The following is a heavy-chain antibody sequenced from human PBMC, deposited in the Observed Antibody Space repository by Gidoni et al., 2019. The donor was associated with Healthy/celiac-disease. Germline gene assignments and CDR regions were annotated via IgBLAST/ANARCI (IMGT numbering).Heavy chain of an antibody. D-gene: IGHD6-6*01. V-gene: IGHV4-34*01. J-gene: IGHJ1*01. CDR1: GGSFSGYY. CDR2: INHSGST. CDR3: ARGGRLHSYSSSSALAEYFQH. Sequence: QVQLQQWGAGLLKPSETLSLTCAVYGGSFSGYYWSWIRQPPGKGLEWIGEINHSGSTNYNPSLKSRVTISVDTSKNQFSLKLSSVTAADTAVYYCARGGRLHSYSSSSALAEYFQHWGQGTLVTVSS.